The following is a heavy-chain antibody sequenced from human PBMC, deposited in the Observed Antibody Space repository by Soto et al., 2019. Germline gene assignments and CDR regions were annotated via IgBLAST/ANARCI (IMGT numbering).Heavy chain of an antibody. D-gene: IGHD1-1*01. CDR2: IQMSGTT. Sequence: QVRLQESGPGLVKPSETLSLTCPVSGASVRSYHWSWIRQAAGKGLEWIGRIQMSGTTNYNPSLKTRVTMSLDTSKNEVSLRMSSVTAADTAVYFCAKDRSTMRWFDPWGQGSMGTVSS. CDR3: AKDRSTMRWFDP. CDR1: GASVRSYH. J-gene: IGHJ5*02. V-gene: IGHV4-4*07.